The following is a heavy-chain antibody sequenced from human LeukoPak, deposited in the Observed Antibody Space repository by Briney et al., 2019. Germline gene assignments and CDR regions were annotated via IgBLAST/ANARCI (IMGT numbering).Heavy chain of an antibody. V-gene: IGHV4-61*01. D-gene: IGHD3-22*01. CDR3: ARDHYYDSSGYTFRH. CDR2: IYYSGST. J-gene: IGHJ1*01. Sequence: SETLSLTCSVSGYSISSGYYWGWIRQPPGKGLEWIGYIYYSGSTSYNPSLKSRVTISVDTSKNQFSLKLSSVTAADTAVYYCARDHYYDSSGYTFRHWGQGTLVTVSS. CDR1: GYSISSGYY.